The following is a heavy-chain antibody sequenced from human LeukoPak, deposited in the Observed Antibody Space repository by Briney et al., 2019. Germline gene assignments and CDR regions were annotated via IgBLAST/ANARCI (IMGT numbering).Heavy chain of an antibody. CDR1: GFTVSSNY. CDR3: ARGIWEAARLLQGNWFDP. V-gene: IGHV3-53*01. D-gene: IGHD6-6*01. Sequence: GGSLRLSCAASGFTVSSNYMSWVRQAPGKGLEWVSVIYSGGSTYYADPVKGRFTISRDNSKNTLYLQMNSLRAEDTAVYYCARGIWEAARLLQGNWFDPWGQGTLVIVSS. CDR2: IYSGGST. J-gene: IGHJ5*02.